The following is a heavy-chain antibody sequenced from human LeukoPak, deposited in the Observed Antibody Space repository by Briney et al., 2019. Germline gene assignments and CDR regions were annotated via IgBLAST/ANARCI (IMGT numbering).Heavy chain of an antibody. J-gene: IGHJ4*02. CDR1: GFTFRSYG. V-gene: IGHV3-33*01. CDR2: IWFDGSNK. CDR3: ARVYCTGGSCYGPFDD. D-gene: IGHD2-15*01. Sequence: GRSLSLSCAASGFTFRSYGMHWVRQAPGKGLEWVAVIWFDGSNKYYADSVKGRFTISRDNSKNTLYLQMNSLRAEDTSVYYCARVYCTGGSCYGPFDDWGQGTLVTVSS.